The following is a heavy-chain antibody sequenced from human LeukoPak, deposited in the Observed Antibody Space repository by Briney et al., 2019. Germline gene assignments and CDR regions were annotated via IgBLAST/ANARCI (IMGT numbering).Heavy chain of an antibody. CDR2: IYCDDDK. Sequence: SGPTLANPTQTLTLPCTFSGFALSTSGVGVGWIRQPPGKALEGLALIYCDDDKRYSPSLKSRLTITKDTSKNQVVLTMTNMDPVDTATYYCAHPEEEVDSSGYYSYYFDYWGQGTLVTVSS. CDR3: AHPEEEVDSSGYYSYYFDY. D-gene: IGHD3-22*01. CDR1: GFALSTSGVG. J-gene: IGHJ4*02. V-gene: IGHV2-5*02.